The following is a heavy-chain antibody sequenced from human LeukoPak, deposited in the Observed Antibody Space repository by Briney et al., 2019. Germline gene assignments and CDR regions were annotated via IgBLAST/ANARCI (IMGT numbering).Heavy chain of an antibody. CDR3: AKVAVTYLLSYSDY. CDR2: ISGSGGST. CDR1: GFTFSSYA. V-gene: IGHV3-23*01. Sequence: GGALRLSCAVSGFTFSSYAMSWVRQAPGKGLEWVSGISGSGGSTYYADSVKGRFTISRDNSKNTLYLQMNSLRAEDTAVYYCAKVAVTYLLSYSDYWGQGTLVTVSS. J-gene: IGHJ4*02. D-gene: IGHD2-21*01.